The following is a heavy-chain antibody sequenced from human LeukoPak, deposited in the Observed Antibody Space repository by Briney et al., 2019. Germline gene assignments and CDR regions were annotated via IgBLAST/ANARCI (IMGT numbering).Heavy chain of an antibody. CDR2: INHSGST. Sequence: SETLSLTCAVYGGSFSGYYWSWIRQPPGKGLEWIGEINHSGSTNYNPSLKSRVTISVDTSKNQFSLKLSSVTAADTAVYYCARGLGGDYVWGSYRYSYYYYYMDVWGKGTTVTVSS. CDR1: GGSFSGYY. D-gene: IGHD3-16*02. J-gene: IGHJ6*03. V-gene: IGHV4-34*01. CDR3: ARGLGGDYVWGSYRYSYYYYYMDV.